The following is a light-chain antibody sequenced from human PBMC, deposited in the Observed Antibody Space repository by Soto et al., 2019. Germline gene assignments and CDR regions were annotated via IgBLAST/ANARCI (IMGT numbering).Light chain of an antibody. CDR2: AAS. CDR1: QSISPY. Sequence: DIHMTQSPSSLSASVGDRVTITCRASQSISPYLNWYQQKPGKAPKILIYAASSVQSGVPSRFSGSGSGADFTLTINNLQPEDSATYYCQKSYNTPTFGQGNKVEIK. CDR3: QKSYNTPT. V-gene: IGKV1-39*01. J-gene: IGKJ1*01.